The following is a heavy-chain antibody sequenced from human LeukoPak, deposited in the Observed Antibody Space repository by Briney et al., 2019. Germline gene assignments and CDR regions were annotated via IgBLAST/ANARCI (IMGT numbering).Heavy chain of an antibody. J-gene: IGHJ4*02. CDR3: ARDHLPVGIRGPADMYYYDSSGRTDY. CDR2: ISSSSSYI. D-gene: IGHD3-22*01. Sequence: GGSLRLSCAASGFTFSSYSMNWVRQAPGKGLEWVSSISSSSSYIYYADSVKGRFTISRDNAKNSLYLQMNSLRAEDTAVYYCARDHLPVGIRGPADMYYYDSSGRTDYWGQGTLVTVSS. V-gene: IGHV3-21*01. CDR1: GFTFSSYS.